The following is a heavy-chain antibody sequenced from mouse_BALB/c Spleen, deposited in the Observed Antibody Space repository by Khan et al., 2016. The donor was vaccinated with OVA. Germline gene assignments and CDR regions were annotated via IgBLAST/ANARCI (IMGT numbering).Heavy chain of an antibody. CDR2: IWGGGGT. CDR1: GFSLSRYN. Sequence: QVQLKQSGPGLVAPSQSLSITCTVSGFSLSRYNIHWVRQPPGNGLEWLGMIWGGGGTDYNSTLKSRLNISKDNSKSQVFLKMNSLQTDDTARYYCARSYYRYDGYYAMDYWGQGTSVTVSS. V-gene: IGHV2-6-4*01. CDR3: ARSYYRYDGYYAMDY. J-gene: IGHJ4*01. D-gene: IGHD2-14*01.